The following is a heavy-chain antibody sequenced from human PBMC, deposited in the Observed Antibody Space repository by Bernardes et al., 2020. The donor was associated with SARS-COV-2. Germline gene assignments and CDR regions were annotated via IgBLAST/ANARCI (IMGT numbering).Heavy chain of an antibody. J-gene: IGHJ4*02. CDR1: GFTFSSYS. D-gene: IGHD6-13*01. CDR3: ARDRSSWYDLVYFDY. V-gene: IGHV3-21*01. CDR2: ISSSSSYI. Sequence: GGSLRLSCAASGFTFSSYSMNWVRQAPGKGLEWVSSISSSSSYIYYADSVKGRFTISRDNAKNSLYLQMNSLRAEDTAVYYCARDRSSWYDLVYFDYWGQGTLVTVSS.